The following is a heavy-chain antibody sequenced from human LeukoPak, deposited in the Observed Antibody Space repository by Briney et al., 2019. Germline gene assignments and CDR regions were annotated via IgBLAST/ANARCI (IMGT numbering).Heavy chain of an antibody. J-gene: IGHJ6*02. CDR1: GFTFSSYS. D-gene: IGHD3-22*01. CDR3: AKASSGASYYYGLDV. CDR2: VSDSGGST. V-gene: IGHV3-23*01. Sequence: AGGSLRLSCAASGFTFSSYSMNWVRQAPGKGLEWVSCVSDSGGSTYYADFVKGRFTISRANSKNTLYLQMNSLRGDDTAVYYCAKASSGASYYYGLDVWGQGTTVTVSS.